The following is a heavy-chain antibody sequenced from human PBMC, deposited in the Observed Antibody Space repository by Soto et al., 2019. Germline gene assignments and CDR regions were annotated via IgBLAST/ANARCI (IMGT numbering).Heavy chain of an antibody. J-gene: IGHJ4*02. V-gene: IGHV2-5*02. D-gene: IGHD2-21*02. CDR2: IYWVDDK. CDR1: GFSLSTSGVG. Sequence: QITLKESGPTLVKPTQTLTLTCTFSGFSLSTSGVGVGWIRQPPGKALEWLALIYWVDDKRYSPSLKSRLTITKATSKNQVVLTMTNMDPVDTAAYYCAYLAYCGGDCYSLDYWGQGTLVTVSS. CDR3: AYLAYCGGDCYSLDY.